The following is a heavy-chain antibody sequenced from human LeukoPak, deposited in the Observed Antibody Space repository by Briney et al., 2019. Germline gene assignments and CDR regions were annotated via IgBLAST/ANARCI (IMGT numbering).Heavy chain of an antibody. CDR3: ARAGWIITSGIDY. Sequence: SETLSLTCGVSGYSISRGYYWAWIRQPPGKGLEWIGTIYHIGSTYYTPSLGSRVAISVDTSKNEFSLNLKSVTAADTAVYYCARAGWIITSGIDYWGQGALVTVSS. CDR1: GYSISRGYY. J-gene: IGHJ4*02. D-gene: IGHD3-10*01. CDR2: IYHIGST. V-gene: IGHV4-38-2*01.